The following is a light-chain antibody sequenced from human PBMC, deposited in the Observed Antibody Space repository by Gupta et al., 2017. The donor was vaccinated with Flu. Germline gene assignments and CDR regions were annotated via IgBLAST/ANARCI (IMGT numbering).Light chain of an antibody. CDR1: QNVGSN. CDR3: HQYNQWPYS. Sequence: GEGATLSCSASQNVGSNLAWYQQKPGQAPRLLMHGASTRATGIPARFSGSGSGTEFTLTISSLQSEDFAVYFCHQYNQWPYSFGQGTNLEIK. CDR2: GAS. J-gene: IGKJ2*03. V-gene: IGKV3-15*01.